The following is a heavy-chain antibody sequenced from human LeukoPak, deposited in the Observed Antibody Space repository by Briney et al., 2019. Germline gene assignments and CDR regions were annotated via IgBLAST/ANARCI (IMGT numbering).Heavy chain of an antibody. D-gene: IGHD5-24*01. CDR1: GFTFSSYS. CDR3: ARKHGYNLGKSMDV. Sequence: GGSLRLSCAASGFTFSSYSMNWVRQVPGKGLEWVSYISSSSSTIYYADSVKGRFTISRDNAKNSLYLQMNSLRAEDTAVYYCARKHGYNLGKSMDVWGQGTTVTVSS. J-gene: IGHJ6*02. V-gene: IGHV3-48*04. CDR2: ISSSSSTI.